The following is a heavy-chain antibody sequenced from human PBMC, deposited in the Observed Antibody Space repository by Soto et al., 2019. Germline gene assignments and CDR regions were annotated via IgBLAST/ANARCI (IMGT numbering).Heavy chain of an antibody. J-gene: IGHJ4*02. CDR3: ARDPPPPDY. V-gene: IGHV1-18*01. CDR1: GYTFASYA. Sequence: QVQLVQSGAEVKKPGASVKVSCKASGYTFASYAISWMRQAPGQGLEWMGWISAYHGNTNYAQKLQGRVTMTTAPCTSTASMYLRSLSSDDTAVYYCARDPPPPDYWGQGTVVTVSS. CDR2: ISAYHGNT.